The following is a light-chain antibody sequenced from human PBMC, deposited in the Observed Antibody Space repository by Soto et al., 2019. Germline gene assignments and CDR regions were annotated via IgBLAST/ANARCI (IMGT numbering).Light chain of an antibody. CDR1: QGIRND. J-gene: IGKJ5*01. CDR2: VAS. Sequence: DIKMTQSPSSLSAAVGDRVTITCRASQGIRNDLAWYQQKAGKAPKRLIYVASSLQSGVPSRFSGSGSGTEFTLTINSLQPEDFATYFCLQHDRYPLTFGQGTRLE. V-gene: IGKV1-17*01. CDR3: LQHDRYPLT.